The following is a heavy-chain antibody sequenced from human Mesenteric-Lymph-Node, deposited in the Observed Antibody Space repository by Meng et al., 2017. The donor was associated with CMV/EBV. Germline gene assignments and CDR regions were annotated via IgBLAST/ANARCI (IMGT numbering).Heavy chain of an antibody. CDR1: GASISRSSYY. CDR3: ARVEAAPNWFDP. D-gene: IGHD6-13*01. J-gene: IGHJ5*02. V-gene: IGHV4-39*07. CDR2: IYYSGST. Sequence: SETLSLTCTVSGASISRSSYYWGWIRQPPGKGLEWIGSIYYSGSTYYNPSLKSRVTISVDTSKNRFSLKLSSVTAADTAVYYCARVEAAPNWFDPWGQGTLVTVSS.